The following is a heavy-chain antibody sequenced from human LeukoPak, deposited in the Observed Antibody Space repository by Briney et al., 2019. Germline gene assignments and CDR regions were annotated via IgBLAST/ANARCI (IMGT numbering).Heavy chain of an antibody. Sequence: ASVKVSCKASGYTFTSYYMHWVRQAPGQGLEWMGIINPSGGSTSYAQKFQGRVTMTRNTSISTAYMELSSLRSEDTAVYYCARMPTYYYYYMDVWGKGTTVAISS. J-gene: IGHJ6*03. V-gene: IGHV1-46*01. D-gene: IGHD5-24*01. CDR1: GYTFTSYY. CDR3: ARMPTYYYYYMDV. CDR2: INPSGGST.